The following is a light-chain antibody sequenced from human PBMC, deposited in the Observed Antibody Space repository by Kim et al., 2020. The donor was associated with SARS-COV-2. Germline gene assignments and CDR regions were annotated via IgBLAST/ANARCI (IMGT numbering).Light chain of an antibody. V-gene: IGLV1-47*01. CDR2: RNN. CDR3: AAWDDSLLWV. J-gene: IGLJ3*02. CDR1: SSNIGSNY. Sequence: PGQRVTSSCSGSSSNIGSNYVYWYQQLPGTAPKLLIYRNNQRPSGVPDRFSGSKSGTSASLAISGLRSEDEADYYCAAWDDSLLWVFGGGTKLTVL.